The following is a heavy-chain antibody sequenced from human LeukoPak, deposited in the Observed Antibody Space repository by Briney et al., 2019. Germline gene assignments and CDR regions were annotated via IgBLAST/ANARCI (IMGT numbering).Heavy chain of an antibody. J-gene: IGHJ2*01. V-gene: IGHV3-30-3*01. CDR3: ARRYQVSWYFDL. CDR1: GFTFSSYA. D-gene: IGHD2-15*01. CDR2: ISYDGSNK. Sequence: PGGSLRLSCAASGFTFSSYAMHWVRQAPGKGLEWVAVISYDGSNKYYADSVKGRFTISRDNSKNTLYLQMNSLRDEDTAMYYCARRYQVSWYFDLWGRGTLVTVSS.